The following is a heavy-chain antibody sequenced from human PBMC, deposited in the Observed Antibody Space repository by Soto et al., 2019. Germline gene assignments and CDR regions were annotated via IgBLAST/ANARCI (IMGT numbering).Heavy chain of an antibody. CDR1: GYSFTSYW. J-gene: IGHJ4*02. CDR3: ARQGKYKYGSNDF. V-gene: IGHV5-51*01. D-gene: IGHD5-18*01. CDR2: IYPDDSDT. Sequence: PXESLTISFTGSGYSFTSYWIGLVRQLPGKGLEWMGIIYPDDSDTRYSPSFQGQVIMSADKSISTAYLQWSSLKASDTAMYYCARQGKYKYGSNDFWGQGTLVTVYS.